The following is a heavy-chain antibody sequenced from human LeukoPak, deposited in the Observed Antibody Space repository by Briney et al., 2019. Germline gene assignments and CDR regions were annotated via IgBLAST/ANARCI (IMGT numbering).Heavy chain of an antibody. CDR2: IYYSGST. CDR1: GGSISGYF. J-gene: IGHJ4*02. D-gene: IGHD2-2*02. Sequence: KPSETLSLTCTVSGGSISGYFWSWIRQPPGKGLEWIGYIYYSGSTNYNPSLKSRVTISVDTSKNQFSLKLSSVTAADTAVYYCARHSCTTTTCYNFDYWGQGTLVTVSS. V-gene: IGHV4-59*12. CDR3: ARHSCTTTTCYNFDY.